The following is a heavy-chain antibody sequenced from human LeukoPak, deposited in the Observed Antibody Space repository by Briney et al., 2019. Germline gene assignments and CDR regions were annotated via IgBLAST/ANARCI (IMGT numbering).Heavy chain of an antibody. V-gene: IGHV4-59*01. Sequence: SETLSLTRTVSGDSISSYYWSWIRQPPGKGLEWMGYIYYSGSTNYNPSPKSRVTISVDTSKNQFSLKLSSVTAADTAVYYCARVLGPHYDILTGYRRYYFDYWGQGTLVTVSS. CDR1: GDSISSYY. J-gene: IGHJ4*02. D-gene: IGHD3-9*01. CDR3: ARVLGPHYDILTGYRRYYFDY. CDR2: IYYSGST.